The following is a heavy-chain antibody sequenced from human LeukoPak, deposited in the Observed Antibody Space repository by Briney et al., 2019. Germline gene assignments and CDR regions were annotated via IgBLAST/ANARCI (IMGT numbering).Heavy chain of an antibody. CDR2: ISSRGSTI. CDR3: AREGGGRFLEWLLSDAFDI. V-gene: IGHV3-11*04. Sequence: GGSLRLSCAASGFTFSDYYMSWIRQAPGKGLEWVSYISSRGSTIYYADSVKGRFTISRDNAKNSLYLQMNSLRAEDTAVYYCAREGGGRFLEWLLSDAFDIWGQGTMVTVSS. CDR1: GFTFSDYY. D-gene: IGHD3-3*01. J-gene: IGHJ3*02.